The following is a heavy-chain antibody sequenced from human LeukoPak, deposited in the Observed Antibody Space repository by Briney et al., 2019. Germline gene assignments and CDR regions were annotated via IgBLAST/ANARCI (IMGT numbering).Heavy chain of an antibody. CDR2: ISGSGGST. V-gene: IGHV3-23*01. CDR3: ATAPQTYRYLGY. Sequence: GGSLRLSCAASGFTFSSYGMSWVRHAPGKGLEWVSAISGSGGSTYYADSVKGRFTISRDNGKNSLYLQMNSLRAEDTAVYYCATAPQTYRYLGYWGQGTLVTVSS. CDR1: GFTFSSYG. J-gene: IGHJ4*02. D-gene: IGHD3-16*02.